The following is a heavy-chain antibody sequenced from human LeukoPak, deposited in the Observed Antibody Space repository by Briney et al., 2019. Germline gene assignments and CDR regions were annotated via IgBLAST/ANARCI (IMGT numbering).Heavy chain of an antibody. V-gene: IGHV4-39*01. J-gene: IGHJ5*02. CDR2: IYYTGST. Sequence: PSETLTLTCTVSGGSISSVTYYWGWIRQPPGRGLEWIGTIYYTGSTYYNPSLTSRVTISVDTSKSQFSLKLSSVTAADTAVYYCASYRGCSDGTCYRWFDPWGQGTLVTVSS. CDR3: ASYRGCSDGTCYRWFDP. D-gene: IGHD2-15*01. CDR1: GGSISSVTYY.